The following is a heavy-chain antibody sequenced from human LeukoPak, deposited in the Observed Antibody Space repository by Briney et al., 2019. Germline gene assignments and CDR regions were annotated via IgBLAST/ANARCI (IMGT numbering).Heavy chain of an antibody. Sequence: GASVKVSCKASGYTFTSYYMHWVRQAPGQGLEWMGIINPSGGSTSYAQKFQGRVTMTRDTSTSTVYMELSSLRSEDTAVYYCARAAGYCSSTSCCYFDYWGQGTLVTVSS. CDR3: ARAAGYCSSTSCCYFDY. J-gene: IGHJ4*02. V-gene: IGHV1-46*01. D-gene: IGHD2-2*01. CDR1: GYTFTSYY. CDR2: INPSGGST.